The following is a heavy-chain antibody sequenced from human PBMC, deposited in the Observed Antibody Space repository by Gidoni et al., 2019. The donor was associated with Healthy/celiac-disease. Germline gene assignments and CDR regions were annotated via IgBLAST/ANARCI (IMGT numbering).Heavy chain of an antibody. CDR1: GGSISSYY. D-gene: IGHD4-17*01. CDR3: ARDRPLEYGDYLQYYYGMDV. CDR2: IYYSGST. J-gene: IGHJ6*02. V-gene: IGHV4-59*01. Sequence: QVQLQESGPGLVKPSETLSLTCTVSGGSISSYYWRWIRQPPGKGLEWIGYIYYSGSTNYNPSLKSRVTISIDTSKNQFSLKLSSVTAADTAVYYCARDRPLEYGDYLQYYYGMDVWGQGTTVTVSS.